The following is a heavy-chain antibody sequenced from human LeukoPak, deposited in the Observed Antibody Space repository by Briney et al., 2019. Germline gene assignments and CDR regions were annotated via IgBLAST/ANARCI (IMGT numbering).Heavy chain of an antibody. CDR1: GGSISSYY. CDR2: IYYSGST. CDR3: AREGNSSSWYGWFDP. V-gene: IGHV4-59*12. Sequence: SETLSLTCTVSGGSISSYYWSWIRQPPGKGLEWIGYIYYSGSTNYNPSLKSRVTISVDTPKNQFSLKLSSVTAADTAVYYCAREGNSSSWYGWFDPWGQGTLVTVSS. D-gene: IGHD6-13*01. J-gene: IGHJ5*02.